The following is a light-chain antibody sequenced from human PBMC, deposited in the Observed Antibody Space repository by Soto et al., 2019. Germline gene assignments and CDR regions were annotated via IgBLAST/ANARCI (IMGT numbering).Light chain of an antibody. J-gene: IGLJ1*01. V-gene: IGLV2-11*01. CDR1: TSDVGNYDY. CDR2: DVT. CDR3: CSYAGGPYV. Sequence: QAVVTQPRSVSGSPGQSVTISCTGTTSDVGNYDYVSWYQQHPGNVPKLMIYDVTKRPSGVPDRFSGSKSGNTASLTISGLQAEDEADYYCCSYAGGPYVFGTGTKLTVL.